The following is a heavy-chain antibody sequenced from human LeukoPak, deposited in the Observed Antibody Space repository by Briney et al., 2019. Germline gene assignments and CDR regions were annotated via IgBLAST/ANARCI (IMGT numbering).Heavy chain of an antibody. V-gene: IGHV4-39*07. Sequence: PSETLSLTCTVSGGSISNSNYYWGWIRQPPGKGLEWIGNIYYSGSTYYNPSLKSRVTISVDTSKNQFSLKLSSVTAADTAVYYCARTTEGYCRGGSCYYYYYYMDVWGKGTTVTVSS. D-gene: IGHD2-15*01. CDR2: IYYSGST. J-gene: IGHJ6*03. CDR1: GGSISNSNYY. CDR3: ARTTEGYCRGGSCYYYYYYMDV.